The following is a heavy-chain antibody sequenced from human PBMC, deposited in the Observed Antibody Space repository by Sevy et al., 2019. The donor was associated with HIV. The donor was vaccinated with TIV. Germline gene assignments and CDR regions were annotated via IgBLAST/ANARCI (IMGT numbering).Heavy chain of an antibody. CDR2: INHSGST. V-gene: IGHV4-34*01. CDR1: GGSFSGYY. Sequence: SETLSLTCAVYGGSFSGYYWSWIRQPLGKGLEWIGEINHSGSTNYNPSLKSRVTISVDTSKNQFSLKLSSVTAADTAVYYCARHCGSTSCSHAFDIWGQGTMVTVSS. J-gene: IGHJ3*02. D-gene: IGHD2-2*01. CDR3: ARHCGSTSCSHAFDI.